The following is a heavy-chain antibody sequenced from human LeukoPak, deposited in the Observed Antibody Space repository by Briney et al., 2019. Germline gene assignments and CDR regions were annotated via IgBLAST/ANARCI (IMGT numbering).Heavy chain of an antibody. CDR2: FYRSGST. V-gene: IGHV4-59*01. D-gene: IGHD6-19*01. CDR1: GGSISSYH. CDR3: ASTQQWLAFDY. J-gene: IGHJ4*02. Sequence: PSETLSLTCTVSGGSISSYHWSWIRQPPGKGLEYIGCFYRSGSTNYNPSLKSRVTTSVDTSKNEFSLRLNSATAADTAVYYCASTQQWLAFDYWGQGILVTVSS.